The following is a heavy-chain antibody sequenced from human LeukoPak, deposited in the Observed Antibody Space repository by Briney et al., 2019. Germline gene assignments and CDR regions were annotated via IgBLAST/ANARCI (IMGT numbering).Heavy chain of an antibody. V-gene: IGHV4-39*07. Sequence: SETLSLTCTVSGGSISSSSYYWGWIRQPPGKGLEWIGSIYYSGSTYYNPSLKSRVTISVDTSKNQFSLKLSSVTAADTAVYFCARGPYCTSAGCYFDYWGQGTLVTVSS. D-gene: IGHD2-2*01. CDR1: GGSISSSSYY. CDR3: ARGPYCTSAGCYFDY. CDR2: IYYSGST. J-gene: IGHJ4*02.